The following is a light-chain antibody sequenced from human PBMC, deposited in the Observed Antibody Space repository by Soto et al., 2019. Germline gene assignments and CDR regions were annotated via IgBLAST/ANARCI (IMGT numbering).Light chain of an antibody. CDR2: DAS. CDR3: QQYGNSPIT. Sequence: DIVLTQSPGTLSLSPGERATLSCRASQSVSSYLAWYQQKPGQAPRLLIYDASNRATGIPARFSGYGSGTDFTLTISRLEPEDFAVYYCQQYGNSPITFGQGTRLEIK. V-gene: IGKV3-20*01. CDR1: QSVSSY. J-gene: IGKJ5*01.